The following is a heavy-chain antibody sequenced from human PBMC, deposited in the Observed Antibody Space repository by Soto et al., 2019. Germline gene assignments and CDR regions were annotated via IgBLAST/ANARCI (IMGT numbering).Heavy chain of an antibody. D-gene: IGHD3-3*01. V-gene: IGHV3-23*01. CDR2: ITRSADNT. CDR1: EFTFSSYA. J-gene: IGHJ6*02. Sequence: GGSLRLSCAASEFTFSSYAMTWVRLPPGKGLEWGSSITRSADNTYYADSVKGRFTISRHNSKNTLYLQMNSLKTEDTAVYYWTTDPGPRIPIFGVDINYYGMDVWGQGTTVTVSS. CDR3: TTDPGPRIPIFGVDINYYGMDV.